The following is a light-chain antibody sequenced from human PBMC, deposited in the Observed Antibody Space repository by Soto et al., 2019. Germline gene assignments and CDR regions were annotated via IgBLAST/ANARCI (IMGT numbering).Light chain of an antibody. Sequence: DIQMTQSPSSLSASVGDRVTITCRASQGISNYLAWYQQTPGKVPKLPIHAASTLQSGVPSRFSGSGSETDFTLTISSLQPEDVATYYCQRYNRAPPTFGPGTKVHIK. V-gene: IGKV1-27*01. CDR1: QGISNY. J-gene: IGKJ3*01. CDR2: AAS. CDR3: QRYNRAPPT.